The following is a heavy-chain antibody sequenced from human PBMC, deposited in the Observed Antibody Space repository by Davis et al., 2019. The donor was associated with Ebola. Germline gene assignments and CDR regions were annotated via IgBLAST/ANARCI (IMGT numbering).Heavy chain of an antibody. CDR1: GGSFSGYY. J-gene: IGHJ6*02. D-gene: IGHD3-10*01. V-gene: IGHV4-34*01. Sequence: SETLSLTCAVYGGSFSGYYWSWIRQPPGKGLEWIGEVNQSGGASYNPSLTSRVTISVDSSTNHLSLRLTSVTAADTAVYYCARVSVIRFGELLHYYYGMDVWGQGTTVTVSS. CDR3: ARVSVIRFGELLHYYYGMDV. CDR2: VNQSGGA.